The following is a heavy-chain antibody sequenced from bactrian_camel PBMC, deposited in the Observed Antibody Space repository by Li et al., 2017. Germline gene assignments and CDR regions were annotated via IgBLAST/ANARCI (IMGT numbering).Heavy chain of an antibody. CDR2: IDDEGIT. Sequence: VQLVESGGGSVQAGGSLRLSCAASGYTYSSYCMGWFRQAPGMEREGVANIDDEGITSYADSVKGRFTISKDNAKNTLYLQMNDLAPEDTAIYYCAADLRWGGYCHPGVLTPDFQYRGQGTQVTVS. V-gene: IGHV3S53*01. CDR3: AADLRWGGYCHPGVLTPDFQY. CDR1: GYTYSSYC. J-gene: IGHJ4*01. D-gene: IGHD5*01.